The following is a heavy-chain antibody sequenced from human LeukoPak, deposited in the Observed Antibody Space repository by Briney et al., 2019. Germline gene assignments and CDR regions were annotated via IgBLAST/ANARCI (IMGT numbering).Heavy chain of an antibody. CDR3: TTFSMIIVVIPD. CDR2: INPDGSGK. CDR1: GFTLSTYW. D-gene: IGHD3-22*01. J-gene: IGHJ4*02. V-gene: IGHV3-7*03. Sequence: GGSLRLSCEASGFTLSTYWMNWVRQVPGKGLDWVANINPDGSGKRYVDSVKGRFTIARDNADNSLSLQMNSLKTEDTAVYYCTTFSMIIVVIPDWGQGTLVTVSS.